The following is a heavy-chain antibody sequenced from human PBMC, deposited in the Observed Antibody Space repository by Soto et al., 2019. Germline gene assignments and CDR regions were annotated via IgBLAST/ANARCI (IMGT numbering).Heavy chain of an antibody. CDR1: GFTFSSYA. V-gene: IGHV3-23*01. D-gene: IGHD2-21*02. J-gene: IGHJ6*03. Sequence: PGGSLRLSCAASGFTFSSYAMRWVRQAPGKGLEYVSAISNTGGTTNYADSVKGRFTISRDNSENTVYLKMNGLRAEDTAVYYCTKGVTPPSSYYMDVWGKGTTVTVSS. CDR2: ISNTGGTT. CDR3: TKGVTPPSSYYMDV.